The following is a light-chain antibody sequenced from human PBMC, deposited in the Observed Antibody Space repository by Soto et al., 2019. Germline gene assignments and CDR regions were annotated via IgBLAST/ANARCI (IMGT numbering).Light chain of an antibody. CDR3: NSYTSSTTLV. J-gene: IGLJ1*01. CDR2: DVS. V-gene: IGLV2-14*01. CDR1: SSDVGGYNF. Sequence: QSALTQPASVSGSPGQSITISCTGTSSDVGGYNFVSWYQQYPGKAPKLLIYDVSDRPSGVSNRFSASKSGNTASLTISGLQAEDEADYYCNSYTSSTTLVFGTGTKVTVL.